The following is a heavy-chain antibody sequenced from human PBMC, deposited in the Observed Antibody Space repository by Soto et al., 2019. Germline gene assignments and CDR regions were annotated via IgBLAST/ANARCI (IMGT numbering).Heavy chain of an antibody. Sequence: SETLSLTCSGSGGSIGSSSYYFGWIRQPPGKGLEWIGSLYYTGTTYYNSSLKSRVTISADKSQNQFSLRLSSVTAADTAVYYCGVYCSRTYCYDWFAPWAQGTLVPVSS. D-gene: IGHD2-2*01. CDR1: GGSIGSSSYY. J-gene: IGHJ5*02. V-gene: IGHV4-39*01. CDR3: GVYCSRTYCYDWFAP. CDR2: LYYTGTT.